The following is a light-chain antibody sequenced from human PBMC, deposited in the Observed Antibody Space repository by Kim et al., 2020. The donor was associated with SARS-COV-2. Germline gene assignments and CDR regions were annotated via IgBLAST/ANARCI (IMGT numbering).Light chain of an antibody. CDR1: KLGDKY. CDR2: QDN. V-gene: IGLV3-1*01. Sequence: SYELTQPPSVSVSPGQTASITCSGDKLGDKYAFWYQQKPGHSPVLVIYQDNKRPSGIPERFSGSNSANTATLTISGPQAMDEADYYCQAWDRSTAVFGGG. J-gene: IGLJ2*01. CDR3: QAWDRSTAV.